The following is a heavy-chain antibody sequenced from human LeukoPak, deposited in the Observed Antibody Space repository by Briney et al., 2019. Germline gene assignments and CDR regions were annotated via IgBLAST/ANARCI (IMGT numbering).Heavy chain of an antibody. CDR2: SYYSGST. D-gene: IGHD5-12*01. V-gene: IGHV4-39*01. CDR3: ASLVGDIVATISDDAFDI. CDR1: GGSISSSSYY. J-gene: IGHJ3*02. Sequence: SETLSLTCTVSGGSISSSSYYWGWIRQPPGKGLEWIGSSYYSGSTYYNPSLKSRVTISVDTSKNQFSLKLSSVTAADTAVYYCASLVGDIVATISDDAFDIWGQGTMVTVSS.